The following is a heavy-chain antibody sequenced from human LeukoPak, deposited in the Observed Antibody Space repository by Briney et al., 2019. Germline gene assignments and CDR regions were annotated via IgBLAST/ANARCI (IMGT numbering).Heavy chain of an antibody. J-gene: IGHJ6*02. CDR3: ARESRLLWFGESSTHNYYYGMDV. V-gene: IGHV3-30-3*01. Sequence: GGSLRLSCAASGFTFSSYAMHWVRQAPGKGLEWVAVISYDGSNKYYADSVKGRFTISRDNSKNTLYLQMNSLRVEDTAVYYCARESRLLWFGESSTHNYYYGMDVWGQGTTVTVSS. CDR1: GFTFSSYA. D-gene: IGHD3-10*01. CDR2: ISYDGSNK.